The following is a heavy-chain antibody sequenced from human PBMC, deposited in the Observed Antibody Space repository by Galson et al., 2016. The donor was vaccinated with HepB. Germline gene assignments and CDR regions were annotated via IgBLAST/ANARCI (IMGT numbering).Heavy chain of an antibody. CDR3: AKDMWERLIRSVFDF. D-gene: IGHD1-26*01. CDR1: GFLFSDYA. CDR2: ISFDGTDK. J-gene: IGHJ4*02. V-gene: IGHV3-30*18. Sequence: SLRLSCAASGFLFSDYAMHWLRQAPGKGLEWLAVISFDGTDKQYSDSAKSRFTISRDNSKNTLFLEMSGLKSDDAAIYFCAKDMWERLIRSVFDFWGQGALVTVSS.